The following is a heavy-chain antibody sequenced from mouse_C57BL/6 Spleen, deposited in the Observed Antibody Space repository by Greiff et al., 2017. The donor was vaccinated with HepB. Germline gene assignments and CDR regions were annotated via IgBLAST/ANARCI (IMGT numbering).Heavy chain of an antibody. V-gene: IGHV5-12*01. Sequence: EVKLMESGGGLVQPGGSLKLSCAASGFTFSDYYMYWVRQTPEKRLEWVAYISNGGGSTYYPDTVKGRFTISRDNAKNTLYLQMSRLKSEDTAMYYCARRDVYYCSSHYAMDYWGQGTSVTVSS. CDR2: ISNGGGST. CDR1: GFTFSDYY. D-gene: IGHD1-1*01. J-gene: IGHJ4*01. CDR3: ARRDVYYCSSHYAMDY.